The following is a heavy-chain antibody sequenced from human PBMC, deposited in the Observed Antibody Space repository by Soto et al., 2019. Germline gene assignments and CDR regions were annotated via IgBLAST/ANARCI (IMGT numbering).Heavy chain of an antibody. CDR1: GVAFSGYY. CDR2: INHSGST. CDR3: ARGYGSGSYYRVARFDP. V-gene: IGHV4-34*01. D-gene: IGHD3-10*01. J-gene: IGHJ5*02. Sequence: PSETLSLTCAVYGVAFSGYYWSWIRQPPGKGLEWIGEINHSGSTNYNPSLKSRVTISVNTSKNQFSLKLSSVTAADTAVYYCARGYGSGSYYRVARFDPWGQGTLVTVSS.